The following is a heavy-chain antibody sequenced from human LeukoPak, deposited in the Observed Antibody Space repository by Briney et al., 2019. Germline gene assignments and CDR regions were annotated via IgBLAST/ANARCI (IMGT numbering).Heavy chain of an antibody. CDR1: GGSINSYY. CDR2: IFPSGSA. CDR3: ARRNHYFYYMDV. J-gene: IGHJ6*03. V-gene: IGHV4-4*09. Sequence: SETLSLTCTVSGGSINSYYWSWIRQSAVKGLEWIGYIFPSGSAFYNPSLESRVTISLDTSENQFSLTLSSVTAADTAVYYCARRNHYFYYMDVWGKGTTVTVSS.